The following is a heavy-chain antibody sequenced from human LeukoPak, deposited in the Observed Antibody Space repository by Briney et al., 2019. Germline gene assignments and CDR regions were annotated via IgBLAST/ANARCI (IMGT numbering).Heavy chain of an antibody. CDR2: INHSGGS. J-gene: IGHJ4*02. V-gene: IGHV4-34*01. CDR1: GGSFSGYY. Sequence: SETLSLTCAVYGGSFSGYYWSWIRQPPGKGLEWIGEINHSGGSNYNPSLKSRVTISVDTSKNQFSLKLSSLTAADTAVYYCARGRTGLGFDYWGQGTLVTVSS. D-gene: IGHD1-14*01. CDR3: ARGRTGLGFDY.